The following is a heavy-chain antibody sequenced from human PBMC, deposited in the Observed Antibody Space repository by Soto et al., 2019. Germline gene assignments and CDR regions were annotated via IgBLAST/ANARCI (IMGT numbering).Heavy chain of an antibody. CDR3: ARDKRALRFLEWSYYFDY. CDR1: GFTFSSYA. V-gene: IGHV3-30-3*01. CDR2: ISYDGSNK. J-gene: IGHJ4*02. D-gene: IGHD3-3*01. Sequence: QVQLVESGGGVVQPGRSLRLSCAASGFTFSSYAMHWVRQAPGKGLEWVAVISYDGSNKSYADSVKGRFTISRDNSKNTLYLQLNSLRDEDTAVYYCARDKRALRFLEWSYYFDYWGQGTLVTVSS.